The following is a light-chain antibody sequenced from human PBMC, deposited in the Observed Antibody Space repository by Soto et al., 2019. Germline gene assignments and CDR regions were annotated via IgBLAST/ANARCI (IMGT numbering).Light chain of an antibody. CDR1: QSVSSN. Sequence: VMPQSPATLFVSPWERATLSCRASQSVSSNLAWYQQKPGQAPRLLIYGASTRATGIPARFSGSGSGTEFTLTISSLQSEAFAVYYCQQYNNWPPITFGQGTLLPI. V-gene: IGKV3-15*01. CDR3: QQYNNWPPIT. J-gene: IGKJ5*01. CDR2: GAS.